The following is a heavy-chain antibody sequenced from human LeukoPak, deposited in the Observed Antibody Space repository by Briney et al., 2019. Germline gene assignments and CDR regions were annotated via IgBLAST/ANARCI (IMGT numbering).Heavy chain of an antibody. CDR2: IYYSGST. D-gene: IGHD6-13*01. CDR1: GGSISSSSYY. J-gene: IGHJ4*02. Sequence: SETLSLTCTVSGGSISSSSYYWGWIRQPPGKGLEWIGSIYYSGSTYYNPSLKSRVTISVDTSKNQFSLKLSSVTAADTAVYYCARVRSSSWFDYWGQGTLVTVSS. V-gene: IGHV4-39*07. CDR3: ARVRSSSWFDY.